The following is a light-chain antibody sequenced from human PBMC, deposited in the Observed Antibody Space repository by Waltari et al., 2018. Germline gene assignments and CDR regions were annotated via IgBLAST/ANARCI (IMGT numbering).Light chain of an antibody. CDR3: SSYAGRNSFNVL. J-gene: IGLJ2*01. Sequence: QSALTQPPPASGSPGQSVTISCTGTTSDVGSYKYVPWYPQTPGKAPKLPIYEVSERPSGVPDRFSGSKSGNTASLTVSGLQADDEADYYCSSYAGRNSFNVLFGGGTKLTVL. CDR1: TSDVGSYKY. V-gene: IGLV2-8*01. CDR2: EVS.